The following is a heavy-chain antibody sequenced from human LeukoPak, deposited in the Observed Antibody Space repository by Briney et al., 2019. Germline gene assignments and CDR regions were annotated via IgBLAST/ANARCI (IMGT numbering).Heavy chain of an antibody. J-gene: IGHJ4*02. Sequence: PGGSLGLSCAASGFTFSSYSMNWVRQAPEKGLEWVSSISSSSSYIYYADSVKGRFTISRDNAKNSLYLQMNSLRAEDTAVYYCARDQGVGAVDYWGQGTLVTVSS. CDR1: GFTFSSYS. CDR3: ARDQGVGAVDY. D-gene: IGHD1-26*01. V-gene: IGHV3-21*01. CDR2: ISSSSSYI.